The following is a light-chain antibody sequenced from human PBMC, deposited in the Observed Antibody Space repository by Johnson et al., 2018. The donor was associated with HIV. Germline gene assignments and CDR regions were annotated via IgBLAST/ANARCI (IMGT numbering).Light chain of an antibody. V-gene: IGLV1-51*02. Sequence: QSVLTQPPSVSAAPGQKVTISCSGSSSNIGNNYVSWFQQLPETAPKLLIYDNNKRPSGIPDRFSGSKSGTSATLGITGLQTGDEADYYCGTWDSGLSAGFYVFGTGTKVTVL. CDR3: GTWDSGLSAGFYV. CDR2: DNN. CDR1: SSNIGNNY. J-gene: IGLJ1*01.